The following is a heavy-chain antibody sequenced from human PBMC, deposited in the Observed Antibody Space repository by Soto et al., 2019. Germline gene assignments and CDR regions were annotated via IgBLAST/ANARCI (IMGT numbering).Heavy chain of an antibody. CDR2: IWSDGTKK. D-gene: IGHD6-13*01. V-gene: IGHV3-33*01. CDR3: ARDWWEEPAGKETVSQFDY. J-gene: IGHJ4*02. Sequence: QVHLVESGGGVVQPGRSLTLSCTASGFAFSNYGIHWVRQAPGRGLEWVAVIWSDGTKKFYAGSVRGRFTISRDNSKNTIYLQMNSLRAEDTAVCYCARDWWEEPAGKETVSQFDYWGQGTLVTVSS. CDR1: GFAFSNYG.